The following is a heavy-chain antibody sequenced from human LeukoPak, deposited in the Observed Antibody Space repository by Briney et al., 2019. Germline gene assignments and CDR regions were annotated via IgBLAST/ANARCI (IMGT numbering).Heavy chain of an antibody. J-gene: IGHJ4*02. CDR3: ARDYRYSGYEFDY. Sequence: ASVKVSCKASGYTFTSFDINWVRQATGQGLEWMGWMNTNSGKTGYAQTFQGRVTMTRDTSINTAYMELTSLRSDDTAVYYCARDYRYSGYEFDYWGQGTLVTVSS. CDR1: GYTFTSFD. CDR2: MNTNSGKT. D-gene: IGHD5-12*01. V-gene: IGHV1-8*01.